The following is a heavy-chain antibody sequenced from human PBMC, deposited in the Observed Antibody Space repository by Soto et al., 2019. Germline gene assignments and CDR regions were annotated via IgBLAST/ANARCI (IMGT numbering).Heavy chain of an antibody. CDR3: ARDSGPMSS. CDR2: ISYDGSNK. V-gene: IGHV3-30-3*01. J-gene: IGHJ5*02. Sequence: GGSLRLSCAASGFIFSSNAMHWVRQAPGKGLEWVAVISYDGSNKYYANSVKGLFTISRDNSKNTLYLQMNSLRVEDTAVYYSARDSGPMSSWCQGTLVTVSS. D-gene: IGHD1-26*01. CDR1: GFIFSSNA.